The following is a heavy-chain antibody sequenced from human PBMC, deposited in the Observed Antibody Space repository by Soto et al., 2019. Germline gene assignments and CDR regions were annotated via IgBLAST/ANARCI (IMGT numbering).Heavy chain of an antibody. D-gene: IGHD3-3*01. CDR1: GYTFISYA. CDR3: ARDRYFEFWSGYNMDY. V-gene: IGHV1-3*04. Sequence: ASVKVSCKASGYTFISYAMHWVRQAPGQRLEWMGWINTANGNTKYSQEFQGRVTITRDTSATTACMELSSLRSEDTAVYYCARDRYFEFWSGYNMDYWGQGTLVTVSS. CDR2: INTANGNT. J-gene: IGHJ4*02.